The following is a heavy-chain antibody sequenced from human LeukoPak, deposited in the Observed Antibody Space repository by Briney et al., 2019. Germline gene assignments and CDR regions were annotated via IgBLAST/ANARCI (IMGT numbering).Heavy chain of an antibody. J-gene: IGHJ3*02. D-gene: IGHD3-10*01. CDR3: ARRITMVRGVFDAFDI. CDR1: GYTFSNNA. Sequence: GGSPRLSCAATGYTFSNNAMHWVRQAPGKGLEWVAVISYDGSDQRYADSVKGRFTISRDNSENTLYLQMNSLRVEDTAVYYCARRITMVRGVFDAFDIWGQGTMVTVSS. V-gene: IGHV3-30*04. CDR2: ISYDGSDQ.